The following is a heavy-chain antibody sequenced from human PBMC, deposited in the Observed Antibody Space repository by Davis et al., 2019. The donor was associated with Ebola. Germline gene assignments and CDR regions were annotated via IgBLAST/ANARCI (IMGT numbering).Heavy chain of an antibody. V-gene: IGHV4-39*01. D-gene: IGHD5-12*01. Sequence: SETLSLTCTVPGGSISSSSYYWGWIRQPPGKGLEWIGSFYYSGSTYYNPSLKSRVTISVDTSKNQFSLKLSSVTAADTAVYYCARGRYSGYDWYYWGQGTLVTVSS. CDR3: ARGRYSGYDWYY. CDR2: FYYSGST. CDR1: GGSISSSSYY. J-gene: IGHJ4*02.